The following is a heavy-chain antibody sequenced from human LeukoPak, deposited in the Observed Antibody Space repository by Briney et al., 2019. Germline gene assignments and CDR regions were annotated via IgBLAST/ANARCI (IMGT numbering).Heavy chain of an antibody. CDR1: GYTFTGYY. CDR2: INPNSGGT. Sequence: ASVKVSCKASGYTFTGYYMHWVRQAPGQGLEWMGWINPNSGGTNYAQKFQGRVTMTRDTSISTAYMELSRLRSDDTAVYYCARVGPYCSSTSCPDYFDYWGQGTLVTVSS. D-gene: IGHD2-2*01. CDR3: ARVGPYCSSTSCPDYFDY. V-gene: IGHV1-2*02. J-gene: IGHJ4*02.